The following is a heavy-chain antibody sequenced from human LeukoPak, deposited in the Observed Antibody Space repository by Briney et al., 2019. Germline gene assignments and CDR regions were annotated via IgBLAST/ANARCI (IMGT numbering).Heavy chain of an antibody. CDR2: INAGNGNT. CDR1: GYTFSSYA. Sequence: ASVKVSCKASGYTFSSYAMHWVRQDPGQRLEWMGWINAGNGNTKYSQKFQGRVTMTEDTSTDTAYMELSSLRSEDTAVYYCATSPPHQYSSSWQFDYWGQGTLVTVSS. CDR3: ATSPPHQYSSSWQFDY. D-gene: IGHD6-13*01. J-gene: IGHJ4*02. V-gene: IGHV1-3*01.